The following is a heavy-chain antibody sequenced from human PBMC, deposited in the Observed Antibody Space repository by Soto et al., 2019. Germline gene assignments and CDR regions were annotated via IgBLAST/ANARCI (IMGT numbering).Heavy chain of an antibody. CDR1: GFTFSSYG. CDR2: IWYDGSNK. V-gene: IGHV3-33*01. CDR3: ARGPYYYDSSGYLPIDY. J-gene: IGHJ4*02. D-gene: IGHD3-22*01. Sequence: GGSLRLSCAASGFTFSSYGMHWVRQAPGKGLEWVAVIWYDGSNKYYADSVKGRFTISRDNSKNTPYLQMNSLRAEDTAVYYCARGPYYYDSSGYLPIDYWGQGTLVTVSS.